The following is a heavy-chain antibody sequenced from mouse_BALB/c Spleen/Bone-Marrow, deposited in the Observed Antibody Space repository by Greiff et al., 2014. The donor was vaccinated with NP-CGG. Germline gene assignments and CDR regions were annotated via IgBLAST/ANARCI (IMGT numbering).Heavy chain of an antibody. V-gene: IGHV1-74*01. J-gene: IGHJ1*01. CDR1: GYTFTSYW. CDR2: IDPYDSEA. CDR3: GRSGSNFGRFFDV. Sequence: QVQLQQPGAELVRPGASVNLSCKASGYTFTSYWMNWVMQRPEQGLEWIGRIDPYDSEAHYNQKFKDKAILTVDKSSSTAYMQLISLTSEDSAVYYGGRSGSNFGRFFDVWGAGTTVTVSS. D-gene: IGHD2-5*01.